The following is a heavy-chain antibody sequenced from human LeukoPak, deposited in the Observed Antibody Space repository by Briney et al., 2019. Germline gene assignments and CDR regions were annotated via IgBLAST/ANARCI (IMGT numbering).Heavy chain of an antibody. J-gene: IGHJ4*02. CDR3: ARDKRVAGSFDY. D-gene: IGHD6-19*01. CDR1: GGSFSGYY. CDR2: INHSGST. V-gene: IGHV4-34*01. Sequence: SETLSLTCAVYGGSFSGYYWSWIRQPPGKGLEWIGEINHSGSTNYNPSLKSRVTISVDTSKNQFSLKLSSVTAADTAVYYCARDKRVAGSFDYWGQGTLVTVSS.